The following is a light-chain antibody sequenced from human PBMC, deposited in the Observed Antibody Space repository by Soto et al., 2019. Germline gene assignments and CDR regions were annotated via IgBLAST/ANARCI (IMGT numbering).Light chain of an antibody. V-gene: IGKV3-15*01. Sequence: ILMTQSPATLSVSPGERATLSCRASQSVSNNLAWYQQKPGQAPRLLIYDASTRATGIPTRFSGSGSGTEFTLTISALQSKDFGVYYCQQYNNWPPWTFGKGTKVEIK. J-gene: IGKJ1*01. CDR3: QQYNNWPPWT. CDR2: DAS. CDR1: QSVSNN.